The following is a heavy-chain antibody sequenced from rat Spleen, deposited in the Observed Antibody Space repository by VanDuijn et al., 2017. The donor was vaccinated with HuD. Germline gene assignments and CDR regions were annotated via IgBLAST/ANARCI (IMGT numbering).Heavy chain of an antibody. Sequence: EVQLVESGGGLVQPGRSLKLSCAASGFTFSNYGMHWIRQAPTKGLEWVASISPRGGSTYYRYSVKGRFTISSENAKSTLYLQMDSLRSEDTATYYCARHNSGYGYFDYWGQGVMVTVSS. D-gene: IGHD4-3*01. CDR2: ISPRGGST. CDR1: GFTFSNYG. CDR3: ARHNSGYGYFDY. J-gene: IGHJ2*01. V-gene: IGHV5-19*01.